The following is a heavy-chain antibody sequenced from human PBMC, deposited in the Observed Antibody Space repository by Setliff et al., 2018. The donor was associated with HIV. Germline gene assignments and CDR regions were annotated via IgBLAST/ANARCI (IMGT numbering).Heavy chain of an antibody. CDR2: ISDSATPI. D-gene: IGHD2-8*01. J-gene: IGHJ4*02. CDR3: ATDRFFVANY. CDR1: GFTFSNFE. Sequence: GGSLRLSCTASGFTFSNFEFNWVRQAPGKGLEWVSYISDSATPIYYADSVKGRFTVSRDNARNTLYLQMNSLRPGDRAVYYCATDRFFVANYWGPGTLVTVSS. V-gene: IGHV3-48*03.